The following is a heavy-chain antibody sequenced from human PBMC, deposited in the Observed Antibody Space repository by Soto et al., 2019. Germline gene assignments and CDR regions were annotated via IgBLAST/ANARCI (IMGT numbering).Heavy chain of an antibody. Sequence: PSETLSLTCTVSGGSISSGDYYWSWIRQPPGKGLEWIGYIYYSGSTYYNPSLKSRVTISVDTSKNQFSLKLSSVTAADTAVYYCARVGYYYDSSGYVDAFDIWGQGTMVTVSS. CDR1: GGSISSGDYY. CDR3: ARVGYYYDSSGYVDAFDI. J-gene: IGHJ3*02. D-gene: IGHD3-22*01. CDR2: IYYSGST. V-gene: IGHV4-30-4*02.